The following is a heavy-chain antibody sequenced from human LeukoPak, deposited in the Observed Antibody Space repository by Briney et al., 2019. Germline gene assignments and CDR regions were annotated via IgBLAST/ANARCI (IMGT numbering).Heavy chain of an antibody. CDR3: AREDTALVIAY. Sequence: GGSLRLSCAASGFTFSSYWMHWVRQPPGKGLVWVSRINGDGSSTRYADSVKGRFTVSRDNSKNTLYLQMNSLRVEDTAVYYCAREDTALVIAYWGQGTLVTVSS. CDR1: GFTFSSYW. J-gene: IGHJ4*02. V-gene: IGHV3-74*01. CDR2: INGDGSST. D-gene: IGHD5-18*01.